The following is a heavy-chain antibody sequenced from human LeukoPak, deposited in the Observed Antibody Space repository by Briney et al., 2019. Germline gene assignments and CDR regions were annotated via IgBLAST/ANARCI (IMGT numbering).Heavy chain of an antibody. CDR1: GFTVSSNY. CDR2: INHKGST. CDR3: ARGRNDTTSDTAMAYCCDY. Sequence: GSLRLSCAASGFTVSSNYMSWIRQPPGKGLEWVGGINHKGSTNYNPSLKSRVTISVDTSKNQFYLKLSSVTAADTAVYYCARGRNDTTSDTAMAYCCDYWGQGTLVTVSS. J-gene: IGHJ4*02. D-gene: IGHD5-18*01. V-gene: IGHV4-34*01.